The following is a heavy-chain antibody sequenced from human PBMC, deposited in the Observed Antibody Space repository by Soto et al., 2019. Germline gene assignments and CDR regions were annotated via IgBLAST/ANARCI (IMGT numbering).Heavy chain of an antibody. CDR1: GGPINNSNW. Sequence: QVQLQESGPGLVRPSGTLSLTCTVSGGPINNSNWWSWVRQSPGKGLEWIGEVSHTGTANYSPSLRSRVTMSLDKAKNLFSLKLTSVTAADTAIYYCARPTSLVTGEAFDLWGQGTMLTVS. CDR2: VSHTGTA. CDR3: ARPTSLVTGEAFDL. J-gene: IGHJ3*01. V-gene: IGHV4-4*02. D-gene: IGHD5-18*01.